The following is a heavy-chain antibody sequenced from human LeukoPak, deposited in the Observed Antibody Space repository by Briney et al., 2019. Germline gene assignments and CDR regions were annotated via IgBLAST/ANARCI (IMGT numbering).Heavy chain of an antibody. CDR2: IYYSGTT. Sequence: SETLSLTCTVSGGSISNYYWNWIRQPPGKGLELIGYIYYSGTTNYNPSLKSRVSMSVDTSKNQLSLKLSSVTAADTAMYYCVKSGGYGLIDYWGQGTLVTVSS. D-gene: IGHD6-19*01. V-gene: IGHV4-59*01. CDR3: VKSGGYGLIDY. J-gene: IGHJ4*02. CDR1: GGSISNYY.